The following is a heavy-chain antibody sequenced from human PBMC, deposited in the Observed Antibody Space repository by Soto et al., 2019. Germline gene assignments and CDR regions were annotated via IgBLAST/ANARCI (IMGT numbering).Heavy chain of an antibody. V-gene: IGHV3-30*18. CDR3: AKDVVVGATTGLGDYYYYYGMDV. Sequence: GGSLRLSCAASGFTSSSYGVHWVRQAPGKGLEWVAVISYDGSNKYYADSVKGRFTISRDNSKNTLYLQMNSLRAEDTAVYYCAKDVVVGATTGLGDYYYYYGMDVWGQGTTVTVSS. D-gene: IGHD1-26*01. CDR1: GFTSSSYG. J-gene: IGHJ6*02. CDR2: ISYDGSNK.